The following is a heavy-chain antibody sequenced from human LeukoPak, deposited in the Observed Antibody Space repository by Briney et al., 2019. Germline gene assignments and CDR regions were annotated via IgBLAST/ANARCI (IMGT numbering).Heavy chain of an antibody. V-gene: IGHV1-18*01. D-gene: IGHD6-19*01. Sequence: ASVKVSCKASGYTFTNYGISWVRQAPGQGLEWMGWISGYNGNTNYAQELQGRVTMTTDTSTNTAYMELRSLRSDDTAVYYCARRRIVAGTDAFDIWGQGTMVTASS. CDR2: ISGYNGNT. J-gene: IGHJ3*02. CDR3: ARRRIVAGTDAFDI. CDR1: GYTFTNYG.